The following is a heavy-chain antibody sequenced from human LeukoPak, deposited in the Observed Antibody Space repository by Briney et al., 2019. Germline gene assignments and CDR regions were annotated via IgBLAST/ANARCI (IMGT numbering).Heavy chain of an antibody. J-gene: IGHJ4*02. CDR1: GFTFSNYW. Sequence: PGGSLRLSCAASGFTFSNYWMHWVRQAPGKGRVWVSRISSDGSSTNYADSVKGRFTISRDNAKNTLYLHMNSLTSKDTAVYYCARVSNWNYNYWGQGTLVAVSS. CDR2: ISSDGSST. CDR3: ARVSNWNYNY. D-gene: IGHD1-7*01. V-gene: IGHV3-74*01.